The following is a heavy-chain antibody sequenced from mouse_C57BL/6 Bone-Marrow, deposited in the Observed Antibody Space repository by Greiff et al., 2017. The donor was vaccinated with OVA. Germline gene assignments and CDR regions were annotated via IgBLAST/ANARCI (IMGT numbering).Heavy chain of an antibody. V-gene: IGHV1-26*01. CDR2: INPNNGGT. Sequence: VQLQQSGPELVKPGASVKISCKASGYTFTDYYMNWVKQSHGKSLEWIGDINPNNGGTSYNQKFKGKATLTVDKSSSTAYMELRSLTSEDSAVYYCATSQEEGFAYWGQGTLVTVSA. J-gene: IGHJ3*01. CDR1: GYTFTDYY. CDR3: ATSQEEGFAY.